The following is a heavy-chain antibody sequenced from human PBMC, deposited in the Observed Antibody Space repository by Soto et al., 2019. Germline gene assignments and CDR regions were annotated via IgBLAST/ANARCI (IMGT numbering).Heavy chain of an antibody. J-gene: IGHJ3*02. V-gene: IGHV3-48*03. CDR3: VGDQGQPEGACVI. CDR1: GFTFSSYE. CDR2: ISSSGSTI. Sequence: GGSLRLSCAASGFTFSSYEMNWVRQAPGKGLEWVSYISSSGSTIYYADSVEGRFTISRDNAKNSLYLQMNSLRAEDTAVYYCVGDQGQPEGACVIWGQGTMVTVSS.